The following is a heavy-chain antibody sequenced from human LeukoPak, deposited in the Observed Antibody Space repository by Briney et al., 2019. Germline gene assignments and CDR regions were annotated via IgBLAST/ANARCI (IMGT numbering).Heavy chain of an antibody. V-gene: IGHV3-30-3*01. CDR1: GFAFNTYA. CDR3: TRRGGGLSFDY. Sequence: GGSLRLSCAASGFAFNTYAMHWFRQAPGKGLEWAAVISYDGNTKYYSDSVRGRFTISRDNSKSILYLQMTSLRTEDTAVYYCTRRGGGLSFDYWGRGTLVIVSS. D-gene: IGHD2-8*02. CDR2: ISYDGNTK. J-gene: IGHJ4*02.